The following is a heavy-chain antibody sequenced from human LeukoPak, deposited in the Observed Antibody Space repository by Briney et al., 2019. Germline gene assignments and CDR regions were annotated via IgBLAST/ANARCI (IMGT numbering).Heavy chain of an antibody. CDR1: GFTFSSYA. CDR2: ISSSGGNT. J-gene: IGHJ1*01. V-gene: IGHV3-23*01. D-gene: IGHD4-23*01. CDR3: ARDHDSDYGGRYFQQ. Sequence: GGSLRLSCAASGFTFSSYAMTWVRQAPGKGLEWVSSISSSGGNTYYADSVKGRFTISRDNSKNTVYLQMSSLRADDTAVYFCARDHDSDYGGRYFQQWGQGSLVTVSS.